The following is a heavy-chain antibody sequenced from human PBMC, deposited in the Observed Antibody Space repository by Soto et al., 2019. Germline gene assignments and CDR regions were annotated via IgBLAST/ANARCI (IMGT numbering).Heavy chain of an antibody. CDR2: IDYSGNT. V-gene: IGHV4-59*01. CDR3: ARDSSYDRARGDPFDI. Sequence: QVQLQESGPGLVKPSETLSLTCTVSGSSISSYYWSWIRQPPGKGLERIGYIDYSGNTNYTPALKSRVTISLDTSKSQFSLRLSSVTAADTAVYSCARDSSYDRARGDPFDIWGQGTMVTVSS. D-gene: IGHD5-12*01. CDR1: GSSISSYY. J-gene: IGHJ3*02.